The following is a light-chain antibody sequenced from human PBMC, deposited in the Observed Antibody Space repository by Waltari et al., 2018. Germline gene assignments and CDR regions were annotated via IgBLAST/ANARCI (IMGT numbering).Light chain of an antibody. CDR2: KAS. J-gene: IGKJ1*01. CDR1: QSVNGW. V-gene: IGKV1-5*03. CDR3: QQYSSYPWT. Sequence: DIQMTQSPFTLSASVGDRVTITCRASQSVNGWLAWYQQKTGKAPKLLIYKASSLETGVPSRFSGSESGTEFSLTISSLQPDDSATYYCQQYSSYPWTFGQGTEVEIK.